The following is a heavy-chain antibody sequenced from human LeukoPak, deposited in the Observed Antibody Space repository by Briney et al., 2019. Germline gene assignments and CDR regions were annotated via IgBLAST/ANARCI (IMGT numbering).Heavy chain of an antibody. V-gene: IGHV1-18*01. J-gene: IGHJ3*02. CDR3: ATAVAGEMDAFDI. D-gene: IGHD6-19*01. CDR1: GYTFTSYG. CDR2: ISAYNGNT. Sequence: GASVKVSCKASGYTFTSYGISWVRQAPGQGLEWMGWISAYNGNTNYAQKLQGRVTMTTDTSTSTAYMELRSLRSDDTAVCYCATAVAGEMDAFDIWGQGTMVTVSS.